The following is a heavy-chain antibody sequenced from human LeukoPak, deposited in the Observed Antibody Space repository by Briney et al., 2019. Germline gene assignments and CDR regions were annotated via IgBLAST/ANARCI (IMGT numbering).Heavy chain of an antibody. D-gene: IGHD4-23*01. CDR1: GGSISRTTYY. J-gene: IGHJ3*02. CDR3: AREDSGNSDDSLDI. V-gene: IGHV4-39*07. Sequence: SETLSLTCTVSGGSISRTTYYWGWIRQPPGKGLEWIGSIYFDGSTYYNPSLKSRVTISLHTSNNQFSLKLRSVTTADTAVYYCAREDSGNSDDSLDIWGQGTMVTVSS. CDR2: IYFDGST.